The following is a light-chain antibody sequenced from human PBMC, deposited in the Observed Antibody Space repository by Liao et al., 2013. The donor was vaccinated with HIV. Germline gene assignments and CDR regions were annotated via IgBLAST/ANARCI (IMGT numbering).Light chain of an antibody. CDR2: RDD. Sequence: SYELIQPPSVSVSPGQTASITCSGDKLENQYTSWYQQKPGHSPVLVIYRDDKRPSGIPERFSGSSSGKTATLTISETQAMDEADYYCQAWDRSSAVFGGGTKLTVL. CDR3: QAWDRSSAV. V-gene: IGLV3-1*01. CDR1: KLENQY. J-gene: IGLJ2*01.